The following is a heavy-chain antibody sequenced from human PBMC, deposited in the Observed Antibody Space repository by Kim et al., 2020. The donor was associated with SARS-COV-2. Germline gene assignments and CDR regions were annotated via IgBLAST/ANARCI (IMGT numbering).Heavy chain of an antibody. V-gene: IGHV3-7*04. D-gene: IGHD4-17*01. Sequence: YVDSVKGRFTTPRDNAKNSLYLQMNSLRAEDTAVYYCARVYGDYDYYFDYWGQGTLVTVSS. CDR3: ARVYGDYDYYFDY. J-gene: IGHJ4*02.